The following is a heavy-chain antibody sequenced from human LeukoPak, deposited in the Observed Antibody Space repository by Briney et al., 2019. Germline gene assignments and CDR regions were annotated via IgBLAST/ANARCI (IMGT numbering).Heavy chain of an antibody. CDR2: ITSSSSHI. J-gene: IGHJ6*03. V-gene: IGHV3-21*01. CDR3: ARVMMGATVTTFHYYCMDV. CDR1: GFTLSHYS. D-gene: IGHD4-11*01. Sequence: GGSLRLSCAACGFTLSHYSIDCVRQAPGEGVERVASITSSSSHIYYADSAKGRFTISRDNAKNEMYLQMNSLRGEDTAISYCARVMMGATVTTFHYYCMDVWGVGTAVTVSS.